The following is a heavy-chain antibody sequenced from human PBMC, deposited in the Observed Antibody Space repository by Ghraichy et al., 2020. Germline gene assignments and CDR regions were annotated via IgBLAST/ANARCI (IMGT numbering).Heavy chain of an antibody. CDR1: GGSISSSSYY. CDR3: ARRGGGPILGYFDL. D-gene: IGHD3-16*01. Sequence: SETLSLTCTVSGGSISSSSYYWGWIRQPPGKGLEWIASIYYSGSTYYNPSLKSRVTISVDTSKNQFSLKLNSVTAADTAVFYCARRGGGPILGYFDLWGRGTLVTVSS. V-gene: IGHV4-39*01. J-gene: IGHJ2*01. CDR2: IYYSGST.